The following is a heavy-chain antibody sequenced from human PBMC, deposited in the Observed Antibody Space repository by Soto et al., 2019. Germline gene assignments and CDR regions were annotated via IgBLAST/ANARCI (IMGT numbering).Heavy chain of an antibody. Sequence: EVQLVESGGGSAQPGGSLRLSCAASGFTFSNYWIHWVRQAPGKGPMWVSRINGVGTYTNYADSVRGRFSISRDNSEKKVYLQMNSLRAEDTAMYYCVRDFRSSDFWCQGTPVTVSS. J-gene: IGHJ4*02. CDR1: GFTFSNYW. CDR3: VRDFRSSDF. D-gene: IGHD3-3*01. V-gene: IGHV3-74*01. CDR2: INGVGTYT.